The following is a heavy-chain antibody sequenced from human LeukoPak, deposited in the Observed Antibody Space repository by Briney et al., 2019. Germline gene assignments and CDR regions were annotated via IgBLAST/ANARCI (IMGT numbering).Heavy chain of an antibody. CDR1: GFTFSTYA. CDR3: ARPSRGSVDY. CDR2: ISNTGGST. J-gene: IGHJ4*02. Sequence: GGSLRLSCAASGFTFSTYAMSWVCQAPGKGLEWVSSISNTGGSTHYADSVKGRFTISRNNSKDTLYLQMNSLRAEDTAVYYCARPSRGSVDYWGQGTLVTVSS. V-gene: IGHV3-23*01. D-gene: IGHD6-25*01.